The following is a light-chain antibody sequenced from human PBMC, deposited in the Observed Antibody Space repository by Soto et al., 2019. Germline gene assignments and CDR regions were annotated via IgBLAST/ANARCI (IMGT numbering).Light chain of an antibody. J-gene: IGLJ1*01. V-gene: IGLV2-8*01. Sequence: QSVLAQPPSASGSPGQSVTISCTGTSSDVGGYNYVSWYQQHPGKAPKITIYEVNKRPSGVPDRFWGSKSGNTASLTISGLQAEDEAEYHCCSYAGTYYVFGTGTKVTVL. CDR1: SSDVGGYNY. CDR3: CSYAGTYYV. CDR2: EVN.